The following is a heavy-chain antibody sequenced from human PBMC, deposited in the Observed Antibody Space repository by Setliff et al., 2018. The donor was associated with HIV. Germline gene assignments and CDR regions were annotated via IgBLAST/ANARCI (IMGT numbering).Heavy chain of an antibody. CDR2: INPHSGDT. V-gene: IGHV1-2*02. J-gene: IGHJ6*02. CDR3: ARAPTLFGVEYYYYFGMDV. D-gene: IGHD3-3*01. CDR1: GYTFTGYY. Sequence: ASVKVSCKASGYTFTGYYMHWVRQAPGQGLEWMGWINPHSGDTNYAQEFQDRVTMTRDTSANIAYMQLSRLRSDDTAVYYCARAPTLFGVEYYYYFGMDVWGQGTTVTVSS.